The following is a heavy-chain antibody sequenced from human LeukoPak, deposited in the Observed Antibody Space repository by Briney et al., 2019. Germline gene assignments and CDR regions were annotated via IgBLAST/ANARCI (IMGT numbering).Heavy chain of an antibody. Sequence: GASVKVSCKASGYTFTSYGISWVRQAPGQGLEWMGWISAYNDNTNYAQKLQGRVTMTTDTSTSTAYMELRSLRSDDTAVYYCARTDAFIVGATRGDYWGQGTLVTVSS. V-gene: IGHV1-18*01. CDR3: ARTDAFIVGATRGDY. CDR1: GYTFTSYG. D-gene: IGHD1-26*01. J-gene: IGHJ4*02. CDR2: ISAYNDNT.